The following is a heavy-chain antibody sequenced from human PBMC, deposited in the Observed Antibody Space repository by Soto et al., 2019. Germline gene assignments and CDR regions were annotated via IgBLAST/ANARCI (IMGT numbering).Heavy chain of an antibody. CDR2: IYYSGIT. CDR1: GGSVSSGDYY. D-gene: IGHD5-18*01. J-gene: IGHJ5*02. CDR3: ARIPVDTSMIYWLDP. Sequence: SETLSLTCTVSGGSVSSGDYYWSWIRQPPGKGLEWIGYIYYSGITNYNPSLKSRVIISVDTSKNLFSLKLTSVTAADTAVYYCARIPVDTSMIYWLDPWGQGTLVTVSS. V-gene: IGHV4-61*08.